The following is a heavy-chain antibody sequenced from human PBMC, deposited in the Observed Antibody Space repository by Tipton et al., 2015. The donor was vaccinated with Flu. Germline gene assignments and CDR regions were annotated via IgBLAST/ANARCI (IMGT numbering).Heavy chain of an antibody. CDR3: GRMDDSSSSLDS. V-gene: IGHV3-33*01. CDR2: IRYDGSSE. J-gene: IGHJ4*02. D-gene: IGHD2-2*03. CDR1: GFTFSKDD. Sequence: CAASGFTFSKDDMHWVRQAPGKGLECVAVIRYDGSSEYYGDSVKGRFTISKDNSKNTLYLQMNSLRADDTAVYYCGRMDDSSSSLDSWAPGSLVTVSS.